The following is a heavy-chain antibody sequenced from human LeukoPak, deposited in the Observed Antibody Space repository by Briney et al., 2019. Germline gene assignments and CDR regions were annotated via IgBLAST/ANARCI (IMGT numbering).Heavy chain of an antibody. J-gene: IGHJ5*02. D-gene: IGHD2-2*02. CDR3: ARDTGTSCYNADCWFDP. V-gene: IGHV4-30-2*01. Sequence: SETLSLTCAVSGGSISTTGYSWSWIRQPPGKGLEWIGYIYHSGDTYYNPSLKSRLTISVDKSKNQFSLKLSSVTAADTAVYYCARDTGTSCYNADCWFDPWGQGTLVTVSS. CDR1: GGSISTTGYS. CDR2: IYHSGDT.